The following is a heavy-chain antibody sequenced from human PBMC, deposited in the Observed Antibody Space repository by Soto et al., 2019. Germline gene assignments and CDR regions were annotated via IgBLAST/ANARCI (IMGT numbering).Heavy chain of an antibody. Sequence: QVQLVQSGAEVKKPGASVKVSCKASGYNFMRYGFTWVRQAPGQGLEWMGWINVDNGETKYPQKIQGRVTMTTDTSTGTVYMELRSLTSDGTAVYYCARWISGGYSDWFDPWGHGTLVTVSS. D-gene: IGHD1-26*01. CDR2: INVDNGET. V-gene: IGHV1-18*04. CDR1: GYNFMRYG. CDR3: ARWISGGYSDWFDP. J-gene: IGHJ5*02.